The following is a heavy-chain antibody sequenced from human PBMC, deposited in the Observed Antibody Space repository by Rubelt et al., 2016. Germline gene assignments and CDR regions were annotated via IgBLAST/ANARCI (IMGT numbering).Heavy chain of an antibody. J-gene: IGHJ6*02. D-gene: IGHD3-3*01. CDR1: GYTFTSYD. CDR2: MNPNSGNT. CDR3: ARLSSTIFGVVVYYYGMDV. Sequence: QVQLVQSGAEVKKPGASVKVSCKASGYTFTSYDINWVRQATGQGLEWMGWMNPNSGNTGYAQKFQGRVTMTRNTSISTDYMELCSLRSEDTAVYYCARLSSTIFGVVVYYYGMDVWGQGTTVTVSS. V-gene: IGHV1-8*01.